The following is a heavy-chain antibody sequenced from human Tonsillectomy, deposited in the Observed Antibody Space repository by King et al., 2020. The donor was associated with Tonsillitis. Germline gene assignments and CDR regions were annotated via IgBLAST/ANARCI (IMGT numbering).Heavy chain of an antibody. D-gene: IGHD6-13*01. CDR2: IKQDGSEK. CDR3: ARIAAATFDY. Sequence: VQLVESGGGLVQPGGSLRLSCAASGFTFSSYSMSWVRQAPGKGLEWVANIKQDGSEKYYVDSVKGRLTISRDNAKNSLFLQMNSRRAEEPAVYYCARIAAATFDYWGQGTLVTVSS. V-gene: IGHV3-7*01. CDR1: GFTFSSYS. J-gene: IGHJ4*02.